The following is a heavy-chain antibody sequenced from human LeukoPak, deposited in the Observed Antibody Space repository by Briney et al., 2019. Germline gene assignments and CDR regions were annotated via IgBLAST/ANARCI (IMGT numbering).Heavy chain of an antibody. D-gene: IGHD1-1*01. CDR3: TRVTTNGYFEY. V-gene: IGHV3-7*04. CDR2: IKFDDSEK. Sequence: QAGGSLRLSCAASGFTFSSFWMGWVRQAPGKGLEWVASIKFDDSEKHHVDSVKGRFTISRDNAENSLFLQMNSLRAEDTAVYFCTRVTTNGYFEYWGQGILVTVSS. CDR1: GFTFSSFW. J-gene: IGHJ4*02.